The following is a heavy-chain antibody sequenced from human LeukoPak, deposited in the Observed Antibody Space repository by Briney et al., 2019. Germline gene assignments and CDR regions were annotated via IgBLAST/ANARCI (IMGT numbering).Heavy chain of an antibody. Sequence: SETLSLTCAVYGECFSEYYPQGSAWSGLVKLIIYNPSLKSRVTISIDTFKSHFSLRLRSVTAADTAVYYCASSSSGYKWYFDLWGRGTLVTVSS. CDR1: GECFSEYY. CDR2: LI. CDR3: ASSSSGYKWYFDL. V-gene: IGHV4-34*01. D-gene: IGHD3-22*01. J-gene: IGHJ2*01.